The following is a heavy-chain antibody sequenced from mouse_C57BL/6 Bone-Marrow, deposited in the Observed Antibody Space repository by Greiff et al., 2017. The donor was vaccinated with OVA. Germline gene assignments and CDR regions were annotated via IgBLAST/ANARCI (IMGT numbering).Heavy chain of an antibody. D-gene: IGHD2-1*01. V-gene: IGHV14-3*01. CDR3: ARMDYGNYSY. Sequence: VQLQQSVAELVRPGASVKLSCTASGFNIKNPYMHWVKQRPEQGLEWIGRIDPANGNTKYAPKFQGKATITADTSSNTAYLQLSSLTSEDTAIYYCARMDYGNYSYWGQGTTLTVSS. CDR2: IDPANGNT. J-gene: IGHJ2*01. CDR1: GFNIKNPY.